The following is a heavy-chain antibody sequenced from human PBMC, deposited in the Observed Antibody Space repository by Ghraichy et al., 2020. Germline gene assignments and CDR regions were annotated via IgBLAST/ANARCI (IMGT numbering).Heavy chain of an antibody. CDR3: ARHVPYSSGWYPFDF. D-gene: IGHD6-19*01. Sequence: SQTLSLTCTVSGGSISSSCYYWGWIRQPPGKGLEWIGTIYYSGVTYYSPSLKSRVTMSVDSSKNQFSLRLGSVTAADTAMYFCARHVPYSSGWYPFDFWGQGTLVTVSS. CDR1: GGSISSSCYY. CDR2: IYYSGVT. J-gene: IGHJ4*02. V-gene: IGHV4-39*01.